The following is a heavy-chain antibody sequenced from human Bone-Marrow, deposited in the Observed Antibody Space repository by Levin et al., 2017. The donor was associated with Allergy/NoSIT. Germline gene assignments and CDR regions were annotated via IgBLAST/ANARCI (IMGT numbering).Heavy chain of an antibody. V-gene: IGHV3-23*01. Sequence: PWGSLRLSCAASGFTFSSFPMSWVRQAPGKGLEWVSTLSGSGGTTYYADSVKGRFTISRDNSKNTLYLQMNSLRAEDTAVYYCAKIYDSSGYYPRWYFDLWGRGTLVTVSS. J-gene: IGHJ2*01. D-gene: IGHD3-22*01. CDR2: LSGSGGTT. CDR3: AKIYDSSGYYPRWYFDL. CDR1: GFTFSSFP.